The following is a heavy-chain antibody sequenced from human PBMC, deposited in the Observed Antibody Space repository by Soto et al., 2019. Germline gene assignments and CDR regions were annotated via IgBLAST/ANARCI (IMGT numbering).Heavy chain of an antibody. J-gene: IGHJ6*03. CDR2: IYSGGST. CDR1: GFTISSNY. V-gene: IGHV3-66*01. D-gene: IGHD2-2*01. Sequence: GGSLRLSCAASGFTISSNYMNWVRQAPGKGLEWVSVIYSGGSTYYADFVKGRFTISRDNSRYTLYLQMNGLRVEDTAVYYCARDLRGACTSCYEYYYYYMDVWGKGTTVTVSS. CDR3: ARDLRGACTSCYEYYYYYMDV.